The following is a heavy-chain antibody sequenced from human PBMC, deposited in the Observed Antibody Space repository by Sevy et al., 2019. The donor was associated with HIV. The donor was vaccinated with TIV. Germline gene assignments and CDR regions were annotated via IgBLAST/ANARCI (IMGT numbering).Heavy chain of an antibody. Sequence: ASVKVSCKASGYTFTSYGISWVRQAPGQGLEWMGWISAYNGNTNYAQKLQGRVTMTTDTSTSTAYMELRSLRSDDTAGYYCSRVHRTTGTNWFDPWRQGTLVSVSS. CDR1: GYTFTSYG. CDR3: SRVHRTTGTNWFDP. J-gene: IGHJ5*02. D-gene: IGHD1-1*01. CDR2: ISAYNGNT. V-gene: IGHV1-18*01.